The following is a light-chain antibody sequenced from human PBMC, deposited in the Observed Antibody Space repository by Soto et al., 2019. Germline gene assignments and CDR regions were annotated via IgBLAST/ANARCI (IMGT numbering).Light chain of an antibody. CDR2: GAS. V-gene: IGKV3-20*01. Sequence: EIVLTQSPGTLSLSPGESAALSCRASQSISNNFLAWYQRKPGQAPRLLIYGASYRATDIPYRFSGSGSGTDFTLTITRREPDDFAVYYCQQYGGSPPTFGQGTTVEL. J-gene: IGKJ1*01. CDR1: QSISNNF. CDR3: QQYGGSPPT.